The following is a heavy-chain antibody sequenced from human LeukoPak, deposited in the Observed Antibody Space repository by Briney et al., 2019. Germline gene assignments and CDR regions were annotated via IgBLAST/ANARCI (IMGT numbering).Heavy chain of an antibody. CDR3: SKKGQSEDYGKPG. CDR1: GFIFSSYS. CDR2: ISRSGGST. J-gene: IGHJ4*02. V-gene: IGHV3-23*01. D-gene: IGHD4-17*01. Sequence: GGSLRFSCAASGFIFSSYSMNWVRQAPGKGLECVSSISRSGGSTYYADSVKGRFTISRDNSKNTLYLQMSSLRADDTAVYYCSKKGQSEDYGKPGWGQGTLVTVSS.